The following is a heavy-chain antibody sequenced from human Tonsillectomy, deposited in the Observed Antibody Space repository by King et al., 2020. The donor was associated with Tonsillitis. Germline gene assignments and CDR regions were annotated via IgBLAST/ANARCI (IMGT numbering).Heavy chain of an antibody. D-gene: IGHD3-3*01. CDR3: AKLLRSGYHLYYMDV. CDR1: GFTFSSFA. Sequence: VQLVESGGGLVQPGGSLRLSCAASGFTFSSFAMTWVRQAPGKGLGWVSSISDCAGGTYYADSVNGRFSISRDNSKNTLYLKVNGLRAEDTAVYYCAKLLRSGYHLYYMDVWGKGTTVTVSS. CDR2: ISDCAGGT. J-gene: IGHJ6*03. V-gene: IGHV3-23*04.